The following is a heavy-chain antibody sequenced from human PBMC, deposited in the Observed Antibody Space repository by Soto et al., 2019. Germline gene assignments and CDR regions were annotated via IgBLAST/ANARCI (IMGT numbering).Heavy chain of an antibody. CDR3: ARGNYYYRQYYNYYHGNDA. Sequence: QVQLVQSGAEVKKPGASVKVSCKASGYTFTSYGISWVRQAPGQGLEWMGWISAYNGNTNYAQKLQGRVTMTTDTHTRTAYMEMRSVCSDGKAVYDCARGNYYYRQYYNYYHGNDAWSQRSMVNDAS. CDR1: GYTFTSYG. V-gene: IGHV1-18*01. D-gene: IGHD3-10*01. CDR2: ISAYNGNT. J-gene: IGHJ6*02.